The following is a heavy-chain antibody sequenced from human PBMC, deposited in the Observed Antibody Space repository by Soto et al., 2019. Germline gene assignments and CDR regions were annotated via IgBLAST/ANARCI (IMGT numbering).Heavy chain of an antibody. J-gene: IGHJ4*02. CDR1: GGSISGFY. D-gene: IGHD3-10*01. CDR3: ARHRGYGSGSYFDY. CDR2: IYYSGTT. V-gene: IGHV4-59*08. Sequence: QVQLQESGPGLVKPSETLSLTCKVTGGSISGFYWSWIRQSPGKGLEWIAYIYYSGTTNYNPSLKSRVTISVDTSKNQFSLNLTSVTAADTAVYYCARHRGYGSGSYFDYWGRGTLFTVSS.